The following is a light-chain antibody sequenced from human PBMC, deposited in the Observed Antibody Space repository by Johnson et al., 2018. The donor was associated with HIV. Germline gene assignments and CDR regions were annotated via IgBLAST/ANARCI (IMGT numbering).Light chain of an antibody. J-gene: IGLJ1*01. V-gene: IGLV1-44*01. Sequence: QSVLTQPPSASGTPGQRVTISCSGNSSNIGSNTVNWYHQLPGTAPKLLIFSDDERPSGVPDRFSASKSGTSASLAISGLQSEDEADYYCATWDDSLNGYVFGSGTKVTVL. CDR3: ATWDDSLNGYV. CDR1: SSNIGSNT. CDR2: SDD.